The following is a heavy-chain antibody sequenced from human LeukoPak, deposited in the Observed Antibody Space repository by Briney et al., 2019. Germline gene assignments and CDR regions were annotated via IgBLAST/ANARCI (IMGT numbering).Heavy chain of an antibody. J-gene: IGHJ4*02. CDR2: INPSGGST. CDR3: ARGVGAPYVFDY. Sequence: ASVKVSCKTSGYSFTNYYMHWVRQAPGQGLEWMGIINPSGGSTSYAQKFQGRVTMTRDTSTSTVYMELSSLRSEDTAVYYCARGVGAPYVFDYWGQGTLVTVSS. CDR1: GYSFTNYY. D-gene: IGHD1-26*01. V-gene: IGHV1-46*01.